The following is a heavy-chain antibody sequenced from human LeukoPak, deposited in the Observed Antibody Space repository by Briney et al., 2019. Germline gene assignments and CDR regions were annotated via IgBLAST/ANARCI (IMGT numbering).Heavy chain of an antibody. CDR3: ARPRAYYYDSSGQAFDI. Sequence: SQTLSLTCTVSGGSMSCGGYCWSWIRQPPGKGREWFGYIYPSGSTYYNPSLKSRVTISVDRYKNQFSLKLSSVTAADTAVYYCARPRAYYYDSSGQAFDIWGQGTMVTVSS. D-gene: IGHD3-22*01. CDR2: IYPSGST. J-gene: IGHJ3*02. CDR1: GGSMSCGGYC. V-gene: IGHV4-30-2*01.